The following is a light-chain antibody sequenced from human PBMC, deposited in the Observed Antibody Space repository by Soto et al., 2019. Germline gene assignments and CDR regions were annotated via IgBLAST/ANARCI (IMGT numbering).Light chain of an antibody. CDR2: EVS. CDR3: SSYTTSSTLVV. Sequence: QSALTQPASVSGSPGQSITISCTGTSHDIGGYKYVFWYQQHPGKAPKVMIYEVSHRPSGVSDRFSGSKSGNTASLTISGLQAEDEADYYCSSYTTSSTLVVFGGGTKLTVL. V-gene: IGLV2-14*01. J-gene: IGLJ2*01. CDR1: SHDIGGYKY.